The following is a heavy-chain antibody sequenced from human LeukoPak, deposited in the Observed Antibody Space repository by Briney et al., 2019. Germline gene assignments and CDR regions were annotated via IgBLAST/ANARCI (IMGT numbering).Heavy chain of an antibody. Sequence: GGSLRLSCIASGFRISSYEMNWVRQAPGKGLEWISYISISGTTIYYADSVKGRFTISRDNAKNSVYLQMNSLSVEDTAVYYCAREIWGQGTMVTVSS. CDR2: ISISGTTI. CDR3: AREI. CDR1: GFRISSYE. V-gene: IGHV3-48*03. J-gene: IGHJ3*02.